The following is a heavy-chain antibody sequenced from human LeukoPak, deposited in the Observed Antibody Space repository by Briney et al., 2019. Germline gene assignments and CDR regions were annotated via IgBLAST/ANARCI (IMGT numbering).Heavy chain of an antibody. J-gene: IGHJ4*02. D-gene: IGHD3-9*01. Sequence: QPGASLRLSCASAGSTCSNYAMSWGREPPKKRLEWFSAISGAGFTTYYADSVKGRFTISRDNSKNTLYLQMYNLRAEDTATYYCVKDQRYFDSGQGILVTVSS. CDR2: ISGAGFTT. V-gene: IGHV3-23*01. CDR1: GSTCSNYA. CDR3: VKDQRYFD.